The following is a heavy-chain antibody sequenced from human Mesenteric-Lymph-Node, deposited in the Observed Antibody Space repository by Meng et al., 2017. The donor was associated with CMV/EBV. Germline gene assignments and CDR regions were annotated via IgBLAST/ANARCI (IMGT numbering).Heavy chain of an antibody. D-gene: IGHD6-13*01. Sequence: QITLKESGPTLVKSTQTLTLTCTFPGFSLSTSGVGVGWIRQPPGKAREWLALIYWDDDKRYSPSLKSRLTITKDTSKNQVVLTMTNMDPVDTATYYCAHSSGIAAAGPFYFDYWGQGTLVTVSS. CDR2: IYWDDDK. J-gene: IGHJ4*02. CDR1: GFSLSTSGVG. V-gene: IGHV2-5*02. CDR3: AHSSGIAAAGPFYFDY.